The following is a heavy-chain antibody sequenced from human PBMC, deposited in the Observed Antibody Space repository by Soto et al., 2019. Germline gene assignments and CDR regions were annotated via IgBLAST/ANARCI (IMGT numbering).Heavy chain of an antibody. CDR2: IWYDASNK. D-gene: IGHD1-7*01. CDR1: GSIFSGYG. Sequence: QKYLVESGGGVVQPGGSLRLSSVASGSIFSGYGMHWVRQAPGKGLEWVAVIWYDASNKYYADSVKGRFTISRDNSKNMLYLQMYSLRAEDTAVYYCARDGIGGTVFRGFCDYWGQGTLVTVSS. CDR3: ARDGIGGTVFRGFCDY. V-gene: IGHV3-33*01. J-gene: IGHJ4*02.